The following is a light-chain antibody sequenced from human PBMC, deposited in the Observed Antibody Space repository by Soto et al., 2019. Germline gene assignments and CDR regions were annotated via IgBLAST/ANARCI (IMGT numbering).Light chain of an antibody. Sequence: DIKLTQSPSSVSASVGDRVTITCRASQDIGTWLAWYQQKPGKAPKLLIYVASNLQSGVPSRFSGAGSGTDFKLTITSLQPEDFATYHCQQADSFPFTFGTGTKVDFK. V-gene: IGKV1-12*01. CDR1: QDIGTW. CDR2: VAS. CDR3: QQADSFPFT. J-gene: IGKJ3*01.